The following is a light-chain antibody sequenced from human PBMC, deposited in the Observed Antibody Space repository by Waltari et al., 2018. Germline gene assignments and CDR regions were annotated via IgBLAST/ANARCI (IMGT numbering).Light chain of an antibody. Sequence: LVLTQSPSASASLGPSVTLTCTLTSGYSSNAIAWLQQQPGKGPRYLMKVNSDGSHRKGDDIPDRFSSSNSGTECYLSISSLQSEDEADYYCQTGGHGTWVFGGGTKLTVL. CDR2: VNSDGSH. CDR1: SGYSSNA. V-gene: IGLV4-69*01. CDR3: QTGGHGTWV. J-gene: IGLJ3*02.